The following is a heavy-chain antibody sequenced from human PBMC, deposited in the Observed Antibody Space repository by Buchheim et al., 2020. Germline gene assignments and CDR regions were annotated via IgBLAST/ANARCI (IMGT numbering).Heavy chain of an antibody. V-gene: IGHV3-21*01. Sequence: EVQLVESGGGLVKPGGSLRLSCAASGFTFSSYSMNWVRQAPGKGLEWVSSISSSSSYIYYADSVKGRFTISRDNAKNSLYLQMNSLRAEDTAVYYCARGGLVPAAIGDYWYFDLWGRGTL. CDR1: GFTFSSYS. CDR3: ARGGLVPAAIGDYWYFDL. D-gene: IGHD2-2*02. CDR2: ISSSSSYI. J-gene: IGHJ2*01.